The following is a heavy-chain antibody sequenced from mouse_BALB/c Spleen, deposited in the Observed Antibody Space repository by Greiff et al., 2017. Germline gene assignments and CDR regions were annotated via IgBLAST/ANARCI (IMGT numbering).Heavy chain of an antibody. V-gene: IGHV5-9-4*01. CDR1: GFTFSSYA. CDR2: ISSGGSYT. CDR3: ARENNTTATYYFDY. Sequence: EVQLVESGGGLVKPGGSLKLSCAASGFTFSSYAMSWVRQSPEKRLEWVAEISSGGSYTYYPDTVTGRFTSSRDNAKNTLYLEMSSLRSEDTAMYYCARENNTTATYYFDYWGQGTTLTVSS. J-gene: IGHJ2*01. D-gene: IGHD1-2*01.